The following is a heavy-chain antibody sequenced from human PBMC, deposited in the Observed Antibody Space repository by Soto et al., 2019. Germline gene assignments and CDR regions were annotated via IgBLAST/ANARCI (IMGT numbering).Heavy chain of an antibody. D-gene: IGHD3-10*02. CDR3: ARSQYARLFGNWFDP. J-gene: IGHJ5*02. Sequence: QVQLQESGPGLVQPSQTLSLTCTVSGGSISSGGYYWSWIRQHPGKGLEWIGYIYYSGSTYYNPSLKSRVTISVDTSKNQFSLKLSSVTAADTAVYYCARSQYARLFGNWFDPWGQGTLVTVSS. CDR1: GGSISSGGYY. CDR2: IYYSGST. V-gene: IGHV4-31*03.